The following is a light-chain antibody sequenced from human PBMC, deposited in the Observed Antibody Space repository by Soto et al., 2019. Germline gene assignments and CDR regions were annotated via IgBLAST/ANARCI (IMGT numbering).Light chain of an antibody. CDR1: SSNIGNNY. V-gene: IGLV1-51*02. CDR3: GTWDSSLSYV. CDR2: ENN. Sequence: QSVLTQPASVSAAPGQEVTISCSGSSSNIGNNYVSWYQQLPGTAPKLLIYENNKRPSGIPDRFSGSKSGTSATLGITGLQTGDEADYYCGTWDSSLSYVFGTGTKVTVL. J-gene: IGLJ1*01.